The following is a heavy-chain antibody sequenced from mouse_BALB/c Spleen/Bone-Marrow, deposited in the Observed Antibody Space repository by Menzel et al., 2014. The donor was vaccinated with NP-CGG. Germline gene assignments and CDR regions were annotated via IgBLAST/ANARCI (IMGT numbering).Heavy chain of an antibody. CDR2: IWGGGGT. D-gene: IGHD2-3*01. Sequence: VQLVESGPGLVAPSQNLSITCTVSGFSLSRYNIHWIRQPPGKGLEWLGMIWGGGGTDHNSALKSRLRISKDNSKSQIFLKINSLQIDDTGMYYCARKDGGYYVMDYWGQGTSVTVSS. V-gene: IGHV2-6-4*01. J-gene: IGHJ4*01. CDR3: ARKDGGYYVMDY. CDR1: GFSLSRYN.